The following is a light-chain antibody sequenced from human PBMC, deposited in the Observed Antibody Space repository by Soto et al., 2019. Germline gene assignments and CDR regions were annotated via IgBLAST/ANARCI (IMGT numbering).Light chain of an antibody. CDR1: QRVSSSY. CDR3: QQYGSSPKT. Sequence: ELVFTQSPVTLSLSPGERSTLSCRASQRVSSSYLAWYQQKPGQAPRLLIYGASSRATGIPDRFSGSGSGTDFTLTISSLEPEDFAVYYCQQYGSSPKTFGQGTKVDIK. J-gene: IGKJ1*01. CDR2: GAS. V-gene: IGKV3-20*01.